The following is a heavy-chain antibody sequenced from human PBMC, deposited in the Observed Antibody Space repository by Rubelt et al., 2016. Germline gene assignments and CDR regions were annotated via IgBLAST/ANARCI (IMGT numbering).Heavy chain of an antibody. D-gene: IGHD1-26*01. Sequence: EVQLVQSGAEVKKPGESLKISCKGSGYSFYGYWIGWVRQMPGKGLEWMGILYRGDAAARYSPSFRGQVTISGDRSVNTAYLQWSSLKASDTAMYYCTKWRVGTTDYWGQGTLVTVSS. CDR2: LYRGDAAA. J-gene: IGHJ4*02. CDR1: GYSFYGYW. V-gene: IGHV5-51*01. CDR3: TKWRVGTTDY.